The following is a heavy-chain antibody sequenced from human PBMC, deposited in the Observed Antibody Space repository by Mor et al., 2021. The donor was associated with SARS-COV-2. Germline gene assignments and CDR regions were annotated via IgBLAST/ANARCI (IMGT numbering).Heavy chain of an antibody. Sequence: RINPNGDHTIDTQTFQGRVTMTRDTSISTVYMELSRLTSDDTAVYYCAREAMAAFDQWGQGTLVTVSS. CDR3: AREAMAAFDQ. V-gene: IGHV1-2*06. CDR2: INPNGDHT. D-gene: IGHD2-8*01. J-gene: IGHJ4*02.